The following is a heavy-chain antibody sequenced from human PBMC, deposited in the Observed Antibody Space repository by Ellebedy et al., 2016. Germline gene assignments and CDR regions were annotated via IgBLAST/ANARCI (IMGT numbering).Heavy chain of an antibody. Sequence: GGSLRLXXAASGFTFSSFAMHWVRQAPGKGLEWVAVISHDGTNKFYADSVQGRFTFSRDNSKNTLYLQINSLRTEDTATYFCARELDYWGQGTLVTVSS. J-gene: IGHJ4*02. V-gene: IGHV3-30-3*01. CDR1: GFTFSSFA. CDR3: ARELDY. CDR2: ISHDGTNK.